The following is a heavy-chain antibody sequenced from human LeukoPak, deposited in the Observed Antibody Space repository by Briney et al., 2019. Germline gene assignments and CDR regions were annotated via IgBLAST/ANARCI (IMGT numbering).Heavy chain of an antibody. CDR1: GGSISSGSYY. D-gene: IGHD4-17*01. V-gene: IGHV4-39*07. CDR2: LYYSGST. J-gene: IGHJ4*02. Sequence: SETLSLTCTVSGGSISSGSYYWGWIRQPPGKGLEWIGSLYYSGSTYSNPSLKSRVTFSVDTSKNQFSLKLSSVTAADTAVYYCARGSGDYIHWGQGTLVTVSS. CDR3: ARGSGDYIH.